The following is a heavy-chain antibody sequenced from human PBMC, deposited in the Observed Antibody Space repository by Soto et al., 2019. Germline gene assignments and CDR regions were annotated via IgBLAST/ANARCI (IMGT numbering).Heavy chain of an antibody. CDR1: GFMFNNYG. D-gene: IGHD6-19*01. V-gene: IGHV3-30*03. Sequence: GGSLRLSCAASGFMFNNYGMHWVRQAPGKGLEWVALISYDGSSEAYGESVRDRFTVSRDNSKNTLYLQLNSLRPEDTAVYYCATSSGYLNYFDYWGQGTLVTVSS. CDR3: ATSSGYLNYFDY. J-gene: IGHJ4*02. CDR2: ISYDGSSE.